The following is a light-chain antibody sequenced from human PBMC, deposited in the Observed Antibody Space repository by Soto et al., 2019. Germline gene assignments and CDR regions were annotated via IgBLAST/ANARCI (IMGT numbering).Light chain of an antibody. V-gene: IGLV1-40*01. CDR1: SSNIGAGYD. J-gene: IGLJ3*02. Sequence: QSVLTQPPSVSGAPGQRVTISCTGSSSNIGAGYDVHWYQQLPGTAPKLLIYGNSNRPSGVPDRFSGSKSGTSASLAITGLQAEDEADDYCQSYDSSLSAWVFGGGTKLTGL. CDR2: GNS. CDR3: QSYDSSLSAWV.